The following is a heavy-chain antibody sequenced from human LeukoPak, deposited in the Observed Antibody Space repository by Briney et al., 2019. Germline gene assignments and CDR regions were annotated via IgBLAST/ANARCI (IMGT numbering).Heavy chain of an antibody. CDR1: GDSVSSDSAA. CDR3: ARITSSGSHDH. Sequence: SQTLSLTCAISGDSVSSDSAAWNWIRLSPSRGLEWLGRTQYRSRWYNDYAVSVKSRIIINPDTSKNQFSLQLKSVTPDDTAVYYCARITSSGSHDHWGQGTLATVSS. D-gene: IGHD3-10*01. J-gene: IGHJ5*02. CDR2: TQYRSRWYN. V-gene: IGHV6-1*01.